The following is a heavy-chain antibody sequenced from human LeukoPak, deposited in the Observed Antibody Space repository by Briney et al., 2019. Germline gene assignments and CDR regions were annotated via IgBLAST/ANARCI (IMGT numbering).Heavy chain of an antibody. V-gene: IGHV4-38-2*01. CDR3: ARVRYNYGDSDY. Sequence: TSSETLSHTCAVSGYSISSGYYWGWIRQPPGKGLEWIGTIYHNGNTYYNPSLKSRVTISVDTSKNQFSLKLSSVTAADTAVYYCARVRYNYGDSDYWGQGTLVTVSS. D-gene: IGHD5-18*01. CDR1: GYSISSGYY. J-gene: IGHJ4*02. CDR2: IYHNGNT.